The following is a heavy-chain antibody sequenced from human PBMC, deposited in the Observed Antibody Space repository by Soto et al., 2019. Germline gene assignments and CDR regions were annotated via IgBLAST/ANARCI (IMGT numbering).Heavy chain of an antibody. CDR3: ARVVGAKGPFDY. Sequence: QVQLVQSGAEVKKPGSSVKVSCNASGGTFSSYAISWVRQAPGQGLEWMGGIIPIFGTANYAQKFQGRVTITADKSTSTAYMELSSLRSEYTAVYDCARVVGAKGPFDYWGQGTLVTVSS. V-gene: IGHV1-69*06. CDR1: GGTFSSYA. CDR2: IIPIFGTA. J-gene: IGHJ4*02.